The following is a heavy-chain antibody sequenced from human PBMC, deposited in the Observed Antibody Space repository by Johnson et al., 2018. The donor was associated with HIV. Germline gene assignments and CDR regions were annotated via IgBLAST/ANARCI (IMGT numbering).Heavy chain of an antibody. Sequence: VQLVESGGGVVQPGRSLRLSCAASGFTFSSYGMHWVRQAPGKGLEWVAVISNGGSNKDYADAVKGRFSISRDNSKNTLYLQMDSLRPDDTAVYYCARDKITMIVVVPNDAFDIWGQGTMVTVSS. CDR3: ARDKITMIVVVPNDAFDI. V-gene: IGHV3-30-3*01. CDR2: ISNGGSNK. J-gene: IGHJ3*02. D-gene: IGHD3-22*01. CDR1: GFTFSSYG.